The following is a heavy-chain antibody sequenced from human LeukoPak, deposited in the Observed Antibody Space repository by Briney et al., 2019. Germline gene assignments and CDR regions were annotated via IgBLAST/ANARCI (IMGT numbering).Heavy chain of an antibody. CDR2: FDPEDGET. Sequence: GASVTVSYKVSGYTLTELSMHWVRQAPGKGLEWLGGFDPEDGETIYAQKFQGRVTMTEYTSTDTAYMELSSLRSEDTAVYYCATGTSKTTGFDYWGQGTLVTVSS. CDR3: ATGTSKTTGFDY. J-gene: IGHJ4*02. CDR1: GYTLTELS. D-gene: IGHD4-17*01. V-gene: IGHV1-24*01.